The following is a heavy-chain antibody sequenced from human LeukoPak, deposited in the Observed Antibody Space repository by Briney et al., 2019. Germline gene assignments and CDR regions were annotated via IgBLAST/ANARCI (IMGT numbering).Heavy chain of an antibody. V-gene: IGHV1-2*02. CDR3: ARIVVVPAATSNWFDP. J-gene: IGHJ5*02. D-gene: IGHD2-2*01. Sequence: ASVKVSCKASVYTFTGYYMHWVRQAPGQGLEGMGWINPNSCGTNYAQKFQGRVAMTRDTSISTAYMQLSRLRSDATAVYYCARIVVVPAATSNWFDPWGQGTLVTVSS. CDR1: VYTFTGYY. CDR2: INPNSCGT.